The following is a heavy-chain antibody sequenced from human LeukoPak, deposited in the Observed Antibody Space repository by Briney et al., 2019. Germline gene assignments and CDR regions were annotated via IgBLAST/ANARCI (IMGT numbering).Heavy chain of an antibody. V-gene: IGHV3-23*01. CDR2: ISGSGGST. CDR3: AKGDYYDKEYYFDY. J-gene: IGHJ4*02. D-gene: IGHD3-22*01. CDR1: GFTFSSYA. Sequence: GGSLRLSCAASGFTFSSYAMSWVRQAPGKGLEWVSAISGSGGSTYYADSVKGRFTTSRDNSKNTLYLQMNSLRAEDTAVYYCAKGDYYDKEYYFDYWGQGTLVTVSS.